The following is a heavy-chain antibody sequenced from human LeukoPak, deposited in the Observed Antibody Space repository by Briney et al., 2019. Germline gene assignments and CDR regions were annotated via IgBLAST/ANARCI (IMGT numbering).Heavy chain of an antibody. V-gene: IGHV4-59*01. CDR3: ARRDSSSWYEFDY. CDR1: GGSISSYY. CDR2: IYYSGST. Sequence: SETLSLTCTVSGGSISSYYWSWIRQPPGKGLEWIGYIYYSGSTNYNPSPKSRVTISVDTSKNQFSLKLSSVTAADTAVYYCARRDSSSWYEFDYWGQGTLVTVSS. J-gene: IGHJ4*02. D-gene: IGHD6-13*01.